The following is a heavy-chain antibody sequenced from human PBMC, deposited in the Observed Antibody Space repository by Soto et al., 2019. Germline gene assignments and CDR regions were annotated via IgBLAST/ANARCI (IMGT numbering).Heavy chain of an antibody. CDR1: GFTFSSSS. CDR2: FSYDGITT. V-gene: IGHV3-30*04. D-gene: IGHD3-16*01. Sequence: QVQLVESGGGVVQPGRSLRLSCAASGFTFSSSSMHWVRQAPGKGLEWVALFSYDGITTFYADSVKGRFTISRDNSKNTLYLQLNSLRPEDTALYYCAREMWGSGGRDFDYWGQGTLVTVSS. CDR3: AREMWGSGGRDFDY. J-gene: IGHJ4*02.